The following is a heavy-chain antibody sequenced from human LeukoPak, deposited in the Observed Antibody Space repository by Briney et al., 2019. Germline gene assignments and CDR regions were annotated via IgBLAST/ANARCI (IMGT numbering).Heavy chain of an antibody. CDR3: ARADATGTSFSNY. V-gene: IGHV1-2*02. CDR2: INPNSGGT. CDR1: GYTFTSYY. D-gene: IGHD2-2*01. J-gene: IGHJ4*02. Sequence: RGASVKVSCKASGYTFTSYYMHWVRQAPGQGLEWMGWINPNSGGTNYAQKFQGRVTMTRDTSISTAYMELSRLRSDDTAVYYCARADATGTSFSNYWGQGTLVTVSS.